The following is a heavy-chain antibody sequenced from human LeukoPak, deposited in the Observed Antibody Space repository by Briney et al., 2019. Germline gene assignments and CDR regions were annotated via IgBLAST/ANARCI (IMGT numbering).Heavy chain of an antibody. CDR2: IKQDGSEQ. J-gene: IGHJ4*02. CDR3: ARVSRSGYYGEY. CDR1: GFTFTRYW. D-gene: IGHD3-3*01. V-gene: IGHV3-7*01. Sequence: GGSLRLSCAASGFTFTRYWMAWVRQAPGKGLEWVANIKQDGSEQYHVDSVRGRFTMSRDNTKNIVFLQMDSLRVEDTAVHYCARVSRSGYYGEYWGQGTTVTVSS.